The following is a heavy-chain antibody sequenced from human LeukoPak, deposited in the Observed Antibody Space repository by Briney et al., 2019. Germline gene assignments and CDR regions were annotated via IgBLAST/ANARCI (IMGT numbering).Heavy chain of an antibody. D-gene: IGHD3-3*01. CDR3: AKDITIFGVQLADY. V-gene: IGHV3-23*01. CDR1: GFTFSIYA. CDR2: ISGSGGST. J-gene: IGHJ4*02. Sequence: GGSLRLSCAASGFTFSIYAMSWVRQAPGKGLEWVSAISGSGGSTYYADSVKGRFTISRDNSKNTLYLQMNSLRAEDTAVYYCAKDITIFGVQLADYWGQGTLVTVSS.